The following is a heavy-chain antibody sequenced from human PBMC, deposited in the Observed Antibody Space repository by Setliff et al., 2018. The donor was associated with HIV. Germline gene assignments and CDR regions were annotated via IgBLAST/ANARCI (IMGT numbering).Heavy chain of an antibody. Sequence: SETLSLTCTVSGGSISSSSYYWGWIRQPPGKGLEWIGSIYYSGSTYYNPSLKSRVTISVDTSKNQFSLKLSSVTAADTAVYYCASGEYSYGYRFDYWGQGTLVTVSS. J-gene: IGHJ4*02. D-gene: IGHD5-18*01. CDR2: IYYSGST. CDR3: ASGEYSYGYRFDY. CDR1: GGSISSSSYY. V-gene: IGHV4-39*01.